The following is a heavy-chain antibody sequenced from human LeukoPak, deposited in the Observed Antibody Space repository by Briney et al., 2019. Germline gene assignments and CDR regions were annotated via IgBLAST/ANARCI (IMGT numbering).Heavy chain of an antibody. J-gene: IGHJ4*02. Sequence: GESPKISCNGFGYSFTSSRIGGVRQMPGKGLEWMGIVYPGDSDTRYSPSFQGQVTISADESTSTAYLQWSSLKASDTAMYHCARHPTMSRADYWGQGTQVTVSS. V-gene: IGHV5-51*01. CDR3: ARHPTMSRADY. D-gene: IGHD3-10*01. CDR2: VYPGDSDT. CDR1: GYSFTSSR.